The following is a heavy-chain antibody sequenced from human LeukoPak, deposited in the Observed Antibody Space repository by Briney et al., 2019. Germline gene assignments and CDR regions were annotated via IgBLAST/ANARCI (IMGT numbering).Heavy chain of an antibody. CDR2: ISGSGGST. Sequence: GGSLRLSCAASGFTFSSYAMSWVRQAPGKGLEWVSAISGSGGSTYYADSVEGRFTISRDNSKNTLHLQMNSLRAEDTAVYYCARGGYPRYSGYDDFDCWGQGTLVTVSS. D-gene: IGHD5-12*01. J-gene: IGHJ4*02. CDR1: GFTFSSYA. V-gene: IGHV3-23*01. CDR3: ARGGYPRYSGYDDFDC.